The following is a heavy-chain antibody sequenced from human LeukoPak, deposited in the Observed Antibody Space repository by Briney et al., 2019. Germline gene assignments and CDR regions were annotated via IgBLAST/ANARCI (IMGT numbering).Heavy chain of an antibody. CDR2: INHSGST. J-gene: IGHJ4*02. CDR3: ASTGGYCSGGSCYKDY. Sequence: SETLSLTCAVYGGSFSGCYWSWIRQPPGKGLGWIGEINHSGSTYYNPSLKSRVTISVDTSKNQFSLKLSSVTAADTAVYYCASTGGYCSGGSCYKDYWGQGTLVTVSS. V-gene: IGHV4-34*09. D-gene: IGHD2-15*01. CDR1: GGSFSGCY.